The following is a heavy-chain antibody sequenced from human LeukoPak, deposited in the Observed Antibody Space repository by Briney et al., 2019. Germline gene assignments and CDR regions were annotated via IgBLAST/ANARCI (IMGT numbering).Heavy chain of an antibody. Sequence: SETLSLTCTVSGYSISTDYYWGWIRQPPGKGLEWIGSIYHSGSTYYNPSLKSRVTISVDTSKNQFSLKLSSVTAADTAVYYCARDQGDYGGNSIFDYWGQGTLVTVSS. CDR3: ARDQGDYGGNSIFDY. J-gene: IGHJ4*02. CDR2: IYHSGST. V-gene: IGHV4-38-2*02. D-gene: IGHD4-23*01. CDR1: GYSISTDYY.